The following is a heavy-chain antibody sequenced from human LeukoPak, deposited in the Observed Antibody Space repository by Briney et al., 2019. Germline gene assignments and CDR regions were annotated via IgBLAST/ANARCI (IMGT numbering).Heavy chain of an antibody. J-gene: IGHJ4*02. Sequence: GGSLRLSCAASGFAFSTSWMSWVRQAPGKGLEWVANIKQDGSVTSYVDSVKGRFTISRDNAKNSLYLQLNSLRSEDTAGYFCARPNGCGWDFLGQGTLVTVSS. CDR1: GFAFSTSW. D-gene: IGHD5-24*01. CDR3: ARPNGCGWDF. CDR2: IKQDGSVT. V-gene: IGHV3-7*01.